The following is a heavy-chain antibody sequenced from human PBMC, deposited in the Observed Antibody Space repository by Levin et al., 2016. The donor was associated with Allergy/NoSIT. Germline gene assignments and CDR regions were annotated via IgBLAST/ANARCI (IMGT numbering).Heavy chain of an antibody. J-gene: IGHJ5*02. D-gene: IGHD4-17*01. CDR1: GDSISRGTDY. CDR3: ARIGYGDESRKGFDP. V-gene: IGHV4-31*03. CDR2: IYYSGRT. Sequence: SETLSLTCTVSGDSISRGTDYWNWIRQHPGKGLEWIGYIYYSGRTYDNPSLRSRLTISVDTSKNQISLQLTSVTAADTAVYYCARIGYGDESRKGFDPWGQGILVTVSS.